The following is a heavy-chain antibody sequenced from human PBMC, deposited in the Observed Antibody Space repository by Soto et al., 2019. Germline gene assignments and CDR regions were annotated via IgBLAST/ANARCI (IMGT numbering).Heavy chain of an antibody. Sequence: MSWVRQAPWKGLEWVSAISGSGGSTYYADSVKGRFTISRDNSKNTLYLQMNSLRAEDTAVYYCAKSYYYDSSGYYSDAPFDDWGQGTLVTVSS. CDR2: ISGSGGST. J-gene: IGHJ4*02. CDR3: AKSYYYDSSGYYSDAPFDD. D-gene: IGHD3-22*01. V-gene: IGHV3-23*01.